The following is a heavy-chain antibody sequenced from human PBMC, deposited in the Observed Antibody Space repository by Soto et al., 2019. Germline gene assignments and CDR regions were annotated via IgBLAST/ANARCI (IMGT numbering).Heavy chain of an antibody. Sequence: EVQLVESGGGLVQPGGSLRLSCAASGFTFSSYWMSWVRQAPGKGLEWVANIKQDGSEKYYVDSVKGRFTISRDNAKNSLYLQMNSLRAEDTAVYYCARTGGRYDFWSGSRHYFDYWGQGTLVTVSS. J-gene: IGHJ4*02. V-gene: IGHV3-7*01. CDR2: IKQDGSEK. D-gene: IGHD3-3*01. CDR1: GFTFSSYW. CDR3: ARTGGRYDFWSGSRHYFDY.